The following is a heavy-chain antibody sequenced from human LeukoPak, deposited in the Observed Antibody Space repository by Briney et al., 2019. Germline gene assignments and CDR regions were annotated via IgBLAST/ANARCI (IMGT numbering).Heavy chain of an antibody. CDR2: IYYSGST. V-gene: IGHV4-59*12. CDR3: AKYSYGWGGYYYYGMDV. J-gene: IGHJ6*02. D-gene: IGHD5-18*01. CDR1: GGSISSYY. Sequence: ASEILSLTCTVSGGSISSYYWSWIRQPPGKGLEWIGYIYYSGSTNYNPSLKSRVTISVDTSKNQFSLKLYSVTAADTAVYYCAKYSYGWGGYYYYGMDVWGQGTTVTVSS.